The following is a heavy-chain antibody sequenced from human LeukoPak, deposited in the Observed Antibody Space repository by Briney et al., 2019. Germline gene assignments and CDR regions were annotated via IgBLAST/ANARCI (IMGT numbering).Heavy chain of an antibody. D-gene: IGHD3-10*01. CDR2: IYYSGST. Sequence: SSETLSLTCTVSGGSISSYYWSWIRQPPGKGLEWIGYIYYSGSTNYNPSLKSRVTISVDTSKNQFSLKLSSVTAADTAVYYCARERRGSGSYPFDYWGQGTLVTVSS. CDR3: ARERRGSGSYPFDY. J-gene: IGHJ4*02. CDR1: GGSISSYY. V-gene: IGHV4-59*01.